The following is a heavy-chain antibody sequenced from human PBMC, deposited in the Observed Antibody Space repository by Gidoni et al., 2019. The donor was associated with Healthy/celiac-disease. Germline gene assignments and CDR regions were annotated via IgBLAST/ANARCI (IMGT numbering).Heavy chain of an antibody. Sequence: QVQLVESGGGVVQPGRSLRLSCAASGFTFSSYGMHWVRQAPGKGLEWVAVIWYDGSNKYYADSVKGRFTISRDNSKNTLYLQMNSLRAEDTAVYYCARAGVLWFGAPGYYGMDVWGQGTTVTVSS. CDR3: ARAGVLWFGAPGYYGMDV. CDR1: GFTFSSYG. D-gene: IGHD3-10*01. J-gene: IGHJ6*02. V-gene: IGHV3-33*01. CDR2: IWYDGSNK.